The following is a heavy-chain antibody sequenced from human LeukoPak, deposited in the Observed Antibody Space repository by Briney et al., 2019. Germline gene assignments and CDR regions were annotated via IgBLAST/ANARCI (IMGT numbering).Heavy chain of an antibody. CDR3: ARDVRYSPDY. J-gene: IGHJ4*02. V-gene: IGHV3-74*01. D-gene: IGHD6-13*01. CDR1: GFTFSSYW. Sequence: PGGSLRLSCAASGFTFSSYWMHWVRQAPGKGLVWVSLITSDGGSTSYADSVKGRFTISRDNAKNTLHLQMNSLRAEDTAVYYCARDVRYSPDYWGQGTLVTV. CDR2: ITSDGGST.